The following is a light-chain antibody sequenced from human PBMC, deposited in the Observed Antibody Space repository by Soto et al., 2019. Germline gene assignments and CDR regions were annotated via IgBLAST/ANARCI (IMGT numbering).Light chain of an antibody. V-gene: IGKV3D-15*01. J-gene: IGKJ1*01. CDR2: DAS. Sequence: EILLTQSPPTLSVSPGEGATLSCRASENINRNLAWYQQKPGQAPRLLIYDASTRATGIPARYSGSRAVTELTLTTSSRQSDDFGVDYCQKYNTCPSFGHGTKVEIK. CDR3: QKYNTCPS. CDR1: ENINRN.